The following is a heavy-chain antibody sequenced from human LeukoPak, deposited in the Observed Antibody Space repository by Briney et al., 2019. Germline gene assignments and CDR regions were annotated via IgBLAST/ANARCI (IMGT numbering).Heavy chain of an antibody. CDR2: IWSDATEK. CDR1: GFTYSHYG. J-gene: IGHJ4*02. V-gene: IGHV3-33*06. Sequence: PGRSLRLSCAASGFTYSHYGMHWVRQAPGKGLEWVAVIWSDATEKCYGDAVKGRFTISRDNSRNTLYLQMNSLRVEDTAVYYCAKDAQRGFDYSNSLEYWGQGTLVTVSS. CDR3: AKDAQRGFDYSNSLEY. D-gene: IGHD4-11*01.